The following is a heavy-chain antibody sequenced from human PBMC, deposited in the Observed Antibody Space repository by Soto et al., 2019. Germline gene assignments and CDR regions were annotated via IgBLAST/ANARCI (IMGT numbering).Heavy chain of an antibody. CDR1: VGSISSGGYS. CDR2: IYHSGST. D-gene: IGHD3-22*01. V-gene: IGHV4-30-2*01. CDR3: ARGAPVVNDY. Sequence: QLQLQESASGLVKPSRTLSLTCAASVGSISSGGYSGSWFRHPPGKGLEWIGYIYHSGSTYYNPSLKSRVTISVDRSKNQFSLKLSSVTAADTAVYYCARGAPVVNDYWGQGTLVTVSS. J-gene: IGHJ4*02.